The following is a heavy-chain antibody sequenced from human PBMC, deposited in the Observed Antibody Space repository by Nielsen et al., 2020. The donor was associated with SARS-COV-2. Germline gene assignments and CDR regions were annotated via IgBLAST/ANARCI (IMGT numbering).Heavy chain of an antibody. V-gene: IGHV3-23*01. Sequence: GESLKISCAASGFTFSSYSMNWVRQAPGKGLEWVSAISGSGGSTYYADSVKGRFTISRDNSKNTLYLQMNSLRAEDTAVYYCATNPFGSGWYLDDYWGQGTLVTVSS. J-gene: IGHJ4*02. CDR3: ATNPFGSGWYLDDY. D-gene: IGHD6-19*01. CDR1: GFTFSSYS. CDR2: ISGSGGST.